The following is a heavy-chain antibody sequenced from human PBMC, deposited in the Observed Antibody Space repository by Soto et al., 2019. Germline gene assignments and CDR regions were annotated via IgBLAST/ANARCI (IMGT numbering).Heavy chain of an antibody. CDR3: ASLISSARSAYYYGMDV. D-gene: IGHD3-10*01. Sequence: SETLSLTCTVSGGSISSYYWSWIRQPPGKGLEWIGYIYYSGSTNYNPSLKSRVTISVDTSKNQFSLKLSSVTAADAAVYYCASLISSARSAYYYGMDVWGQGTTVTVSS. CDR1: GGSISSYY. J-gene: IGHJ6*02. V-gene: IGHV4-59*01. CDR2: IYYSGST.